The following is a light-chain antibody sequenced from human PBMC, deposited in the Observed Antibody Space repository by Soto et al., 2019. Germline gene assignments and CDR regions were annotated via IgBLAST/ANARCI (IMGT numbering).Light chain of an antibody. Sequence: EIVMTQSPATLSVSPGERATISCRASQSVSSKLAWYQQKPGQAPRLLIYGASTRATGVPARFSGSGSGTEFTLTISSLQSEDFAVYYCQQYNEWPPWTFGQGTKVDIK. V-gene: IGKV3-15*01. J-gene: IGKJ1*01. CDR2: GAS. CDR3: QQYNEWPPWT. CDR1: QSVSSK.